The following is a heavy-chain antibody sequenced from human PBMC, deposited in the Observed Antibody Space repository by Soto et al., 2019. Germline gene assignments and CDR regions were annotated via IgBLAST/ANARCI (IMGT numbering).Heavy chain of an antibody. CDR3: ARRDRSGFSYWLDT. V-gene: IGHV4-31*03. D-gene: IGHD3-22*01. CDR2: IYFSGTT. CDR1: GGSISSGDYY. J-gene: IGHJ5*02. Sequence: NPSETLSLTCTVSGGSISSGDYYWSWIRQHPGKGLDWIGTIYFSGTTYYNPSLKSRVTISVDTSNIQFSLKLSSVTAAATAVYSCARRDRSGFSYWLDTWGQGTLVTVSS.